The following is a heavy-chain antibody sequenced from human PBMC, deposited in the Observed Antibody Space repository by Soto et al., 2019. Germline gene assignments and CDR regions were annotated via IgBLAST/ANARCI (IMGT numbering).Heavy chain of an antibody. CDR3: ARQAYFGSGTYYSDY. J-gene: IGHJ4*02. Sequence: PRESLKISCKASGYNFISYWIAWVRQMPGKGLEWMGIIYPGDSDATYSPSFEGQVTFSVDKSITTAYLQWISLKASDTAMYYCARQAYFGSGTYYSDYWGQGTQVTVSS. D-gene: IGHD3-10*01. CDR1: GYNFISYW. CDR2: IYPGDSDA. V-gene: IGHV5-51*01.